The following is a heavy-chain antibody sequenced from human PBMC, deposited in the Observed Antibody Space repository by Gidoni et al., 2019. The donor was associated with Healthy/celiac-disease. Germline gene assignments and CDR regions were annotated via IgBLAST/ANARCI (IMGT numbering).Heavy chain of an antibody. CDR3: ARVDVDWNLSTGLGAFDI. Sequence: QVQLQESGPGLVKPSQTLSLTCTVSGGSIRSGGYYWSWIRQHPGKGLEWIGYIYYSGSTYYNPSLKSRVTISVDTSKNQFSLKLSSVTAADTAVYYCARVDVDWNLSTGLGAFDIWGQGTMVTVSS. CDR2: IYYSGST. V-gene: IGHV4-31*03. CDR1: GGSIRSGGYY. J-gene: IGHJ3*02. D-gene: IGHD1-1*01.